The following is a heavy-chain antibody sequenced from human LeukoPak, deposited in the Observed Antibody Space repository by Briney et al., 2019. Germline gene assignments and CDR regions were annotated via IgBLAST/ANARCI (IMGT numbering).Heavy chain of an antibody. CDR3: AREDVAAAGIENWFDP. J-gene: IGHJ5*02. V-gene: IGHV1-2*02. CDR2: INPNSGGT. CDR1: GYTFTGYY. D-gene: IGHD6-13*01. Sequence: ASVKVSCKASGYTFTGYYMHWVRQAPGQGLEWRGWINPNSGGTNYAQKFQGRVTMTRDTSISTAYMELSRLRSDDTAVYYCAREDVAAAGIENWFDPWGQGTLVTVSS.